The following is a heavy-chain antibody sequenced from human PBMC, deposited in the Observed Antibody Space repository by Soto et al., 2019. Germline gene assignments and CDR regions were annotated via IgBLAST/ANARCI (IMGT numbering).Heavy chain of an antibody. Sequence: QVQLVQSGAEVKKPGSSVKVSCKASGGTFSSYAISWVRQAPGQGLEWMGGIIPIFGTANYAQKFQGRVTNTADGSTSTAYMEVSGLGSEATAVCYRARDAGYYGSGSYYTDHWGQGTLVTVSS. D-gene: IGHD3-10*01. J-gene: IGHJ5*02. V-gene: IGHV1-69*01. CDR3: ARDAGYYGSGSYYTDH. CDR2: IIPIFGTA. CDR1: GGTFSSYA.